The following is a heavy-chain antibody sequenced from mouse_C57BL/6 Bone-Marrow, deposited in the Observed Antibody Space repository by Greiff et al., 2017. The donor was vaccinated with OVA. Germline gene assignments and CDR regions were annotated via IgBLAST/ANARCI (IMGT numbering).Heavy chain of an antibody. D-gene: IGHD2-3*01. V-gene: IGHV5-6*01. CDR3: ARHNGYYIFDY. CDR1: GFTFSSYG. CDR2: ISSGGSYT. J-gene: IGHJ2*01. Sequence: EVQGVESGGDLVKPGGSLKLSCAASGFTFSSYGMSWVRQTPDKRLEWVATISSGGSYTYYPHSVKGRFTISRDNAKNTLYLQMSSLKSEDTAMYYCARHNGYYIFDYWGQGTTLTVAS.